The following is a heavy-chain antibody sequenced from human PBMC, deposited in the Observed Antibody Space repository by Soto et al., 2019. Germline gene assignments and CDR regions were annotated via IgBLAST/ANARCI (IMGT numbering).Heavy chain of an antibody. CDR3: ARALLAVAGTSFDY. CDR1: GFTFSSYA. D-gene: IGHD6-19*01. V-gene: IGHV3-30-3*01. Sequence: GGSLRLSCAASGFTFSSYAMHWVRQAPGKGLEWVAVISYDGSNKYYADSVKGRFTISRDNSKNTLYLQMNSLRAEDTAVYYCARALLAVAGTSFDYWGQGTLVTVSS. CDR2: ISYDGSNK. J-gene: IGHJ4*02.